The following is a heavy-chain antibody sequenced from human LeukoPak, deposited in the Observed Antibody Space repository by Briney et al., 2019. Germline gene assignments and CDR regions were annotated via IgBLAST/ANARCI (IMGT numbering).Heavy chain of an antibody. Sequence: ASVKVSCKASGYTFTSYGISWVRQAPGQGLEWMGWISAYNGNTNYAQKLQGRVTMTTDTSTSTAYMELRSLRSDDTAVYYCAVGSGGYCSSTSCPAGYYYYGMDVWGKGTTVTVSP. CDR2: ISAYNGNT. D-gene: IGHD2-2*01. J-gene: IGHJ6*04. CDR3: AVGSGGYCSSTSCPAGYYYYGMDV. V-gene: IGHV1-18*04. CDR1: GYTFTSYG.